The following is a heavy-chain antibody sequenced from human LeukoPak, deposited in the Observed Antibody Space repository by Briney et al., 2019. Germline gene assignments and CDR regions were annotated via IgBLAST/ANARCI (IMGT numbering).Heavy chain of an antibody. J-gene: IGHJ4*02. V-gene: IGHV4-61*02. CDR1: GGSISSGSYY. CDR2: IDITGST. Sequence: SQTLSLTCTVSGGSISSGSYYWSWIRQPAGKGLEWIGRIDITGSTNYNPSLKSRVTISVDTSKNQFSLRLSSVTAADTAVYYCARGGGDYGDLANDYWGQGTLVTVS. CDR3: ARGGGDYGDLANDY. D-gene: IGHD4-17*01.